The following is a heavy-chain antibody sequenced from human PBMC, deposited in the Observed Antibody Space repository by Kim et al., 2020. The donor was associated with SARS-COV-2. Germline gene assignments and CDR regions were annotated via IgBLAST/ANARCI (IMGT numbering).Heavy chain of an antibody. V-gene: IGHV5-51*01. D-gene: IGHD6-19*01. Sequence: SPSFQGQVTISADKSISTAYLQWSSLKASDTAMYYCARLGSGTYLYYFDYWGQGTLVTVSS. J-gene: IGHJ4*02. CDR3: ARLGSGTYLYYFDY.